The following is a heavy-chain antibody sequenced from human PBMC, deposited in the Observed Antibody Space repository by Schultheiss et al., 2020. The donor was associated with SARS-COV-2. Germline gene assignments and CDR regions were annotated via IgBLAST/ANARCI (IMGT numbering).Heavy chain of an antibody. V-gene: IGHV3-23*01. CDR2: IGATGATA. D-gene: IGHD6-13*01. Sequence: GGSLRLSCAASGFTFSSYAMSWVRQAPGKGLEWVSPIGATGATAYYADSVKGRFTISRDNSKNTLYLQMNSLRAEDTAVYYCAKGIRGIAGYYFDYWGQGTLVTVSS. CDR1: GFTFSSYA. J-gene: IGHJ4*02. CDR3: AKGIRGIAGYYFDY.